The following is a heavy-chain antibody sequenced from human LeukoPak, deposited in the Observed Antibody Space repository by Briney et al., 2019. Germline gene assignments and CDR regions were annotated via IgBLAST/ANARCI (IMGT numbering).Heavy chain of an antibody. J-gene: IGHJ4*02. V-gene: IGHV4-39*07. D-gene: IGHD1-26*01. CDR3: ARFQVGATPFDY. CDR1: GGSISSSSYY. CDR2: IIYSGST. Sequence: LETLSLTCTVSGGSISSSSYYWGWIRQPPGKGLEWIGYIIYSGSTYYNPSLKSRVTISVDTSKNQFSLKLSSVTAADTAVYYCARFQVGATPFDYWGQGTLVTVSS.